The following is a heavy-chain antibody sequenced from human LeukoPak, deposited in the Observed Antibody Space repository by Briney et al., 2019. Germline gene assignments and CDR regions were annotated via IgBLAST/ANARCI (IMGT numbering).Heavy chain of an antibody. V-gene: IGHV4-39*01. J-gene: IGHJ4*02. D-gene: IGHD1-26*01. CDR1: GGSISSSSYY. Sequence: SETLSLTCTVSGGSISSSSYYWGWIRQPPGKGLEWFGSIYYSGSTYYNPSLKSRVTISVDTSKNQFSLKLSSMTAADTAVYYYARLGVVGATYPDYWGQGTLATVSS. CDR2: IYYSGST. CDR3: ARLGVVGATYPDY.